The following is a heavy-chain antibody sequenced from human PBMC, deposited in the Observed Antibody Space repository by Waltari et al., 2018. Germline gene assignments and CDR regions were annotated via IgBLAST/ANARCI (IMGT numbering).Heavy chain of an antibody. CDR2: VSYNGAT. Sequence: QLQLQESGPGLGKPSETLSLTCNVSGGSITSNRHYWAWIRQPPGQGLEWIAPVSYNGATYSSPSLKSRVTVSRDTSKNHLSLKLGSVTAADTAVYYCATYIGASIGTAAFDVWGQGTMVTVSS. CDR1: GGSITSNRHY. D-gene: IGHD5-12*01. CDR3: ATYIGASIGTAAFDV. J-gene: IGHJ3*01. V-gene: IGHV4-39*02.